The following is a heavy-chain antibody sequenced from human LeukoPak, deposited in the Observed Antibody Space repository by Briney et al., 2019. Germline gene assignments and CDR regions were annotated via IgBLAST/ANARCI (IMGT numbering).Heavy chain of an antibody. CDR3: ARGRAGSGSYYSDY. CDR1: GGSFSGYY. Sequence: SETLSLTCAVYGGSFSGYYWSWIRQPPGKGLEWIGEINHSGCTNYNPSLKSRVTISVDTSKNQFSLKLSSVTAADTAVYYCARGRAGSGSYYSDYWGQGTLVTVSS. V-gene: IGHV4-34*01. J-gene: IGHJ4*02. CDR2: INHSGCT. D-gene: IGHD1-26*01.